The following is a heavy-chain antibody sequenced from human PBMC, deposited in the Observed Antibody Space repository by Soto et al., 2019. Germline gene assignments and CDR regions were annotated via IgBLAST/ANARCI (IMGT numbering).Heavy chain of an antibody. D-gene: IGHD2-2*02. CDR3: AKALRDIVVVPAAIYYFDY. J-gene: IGHJ4*02. Sequence: PGGSLRLSCAASGFTFSSYAISWGRQAPGKGLEWVSAISGSGGSTYYADSVKGRFTISRDNSKNTLYLQMNSLRAEDTAVYYCAKALRDIVVVPAAIYYFDYWGQGTLVTVSS. CDR2: ISGSGGST. CDR1: GFTFSSYA. V-gene: IGHV3-23*01.